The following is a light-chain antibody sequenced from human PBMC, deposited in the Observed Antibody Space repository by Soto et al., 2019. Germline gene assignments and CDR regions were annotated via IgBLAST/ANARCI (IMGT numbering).Light chain of an antibody. CDR2: DAS. J-gene: IGKJ5*01. V-gene: IGKV3-11*01. CDR3: QQRSNWPPWT. CDR1: QSVSSY. Sequence: EIVLTQSPSTLSLSPLERSTLSCRASQSVSSYLAWYQQKPGQAPRLLIYDASNRATGIPARFSGSGSGTDFTLTISSLEPEDFAVYYCQQRSNWPPWTFGQGTRLEIK.